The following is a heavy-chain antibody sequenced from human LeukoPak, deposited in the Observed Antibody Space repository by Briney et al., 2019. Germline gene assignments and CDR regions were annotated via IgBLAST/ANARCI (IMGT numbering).Heavy chain of an antibody. V-gene: IGHV3-74*01. CDR1: GFTFSSYW. J-gene: IGHJ4*02. D-gene: IGHD3-22*01. CDR3: ARDWNYYDSSGYYTGDY. Sequence: GGSLRLSCAASGFTFSSYWMHWVRQAPGKGLVWVSRINSDGSSTSYADSVKGRFTISRDNAKNTLYLQMNSLRAEDTAVYYCARDWNYYDSSGYYTGDYWGQGTLVTVSS. CDR2: INSDGSST.